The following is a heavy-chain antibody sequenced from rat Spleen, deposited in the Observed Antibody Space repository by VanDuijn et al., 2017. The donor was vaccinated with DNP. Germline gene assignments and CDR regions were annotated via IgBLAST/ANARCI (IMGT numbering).Heavy chain of an antibody. CDR1: GFTFSDYH. V-gene: IGHV5-7*01. D-gene: IGHD1-2*01. J-gene: IGHJ3*01. Sequence: EVQLVVSGGGLVQPGRSLKLSCAASGFTFSDYHMAWVRQAPTKGLEWVTTISYDGSDIYYRNSVKGRFTMSRDNAKNTLFLQMDSLRSEDTATYYCTTDPSYYSSPFAYWGQGTLVTVSS. CDR2: ISYDGSDI. CDR3: TTDPSYYSSPFAY.